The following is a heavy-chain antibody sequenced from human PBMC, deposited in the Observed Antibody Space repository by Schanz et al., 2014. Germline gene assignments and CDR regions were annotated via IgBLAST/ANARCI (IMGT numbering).Heavy chain of an antibody. J-gene: IGHJ4*02. CDR3: ARATGVTTPLTN. Sequence: QVQLVESGGGVVQPGRSLRLSCAASGFSFSSYAVHWVRQAPGKGLDWMALISFDGNNKFYADSVKGRFTISRDNSKNTAHLQMTSLRAEDTAVYYCARATGVTTPLTNWGQGTLVTVSS. D-gene: IGHD2-21*02. CDR2: ISFDGNNK. CDR1: GFSFSSYA. V-gene: IGHV3-30*04.